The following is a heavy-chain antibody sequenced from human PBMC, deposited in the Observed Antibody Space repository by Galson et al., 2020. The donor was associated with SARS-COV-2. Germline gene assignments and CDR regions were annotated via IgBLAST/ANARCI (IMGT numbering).Heavy chain of an antibody. CDR3: AKASHIVVRDFDY. V-gene: IGHV3-23*01. J-gene: IGHJ4*02. D-gene: IGHD3-22*01. Sequence: GESLKICCGASGFTFSSYAMSWVRQAPGKGLEWVSAISGTGGSTYYADSVKGRFTISRDNSKNTLYLQMNSLRAEDTAVYYCAKASHIVVRDFDYWGQGTLVTVSS. CDR2: ISGTGGST. CDR1: GFTFSSYA.